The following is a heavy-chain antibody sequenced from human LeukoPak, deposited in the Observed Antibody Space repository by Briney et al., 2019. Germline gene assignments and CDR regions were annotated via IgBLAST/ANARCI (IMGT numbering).Heavy chain of an antibody. D-gene: IGHD3-10*01. V-gene: IGHV4-59*01. CDR3: ARGGGSGSYYILNYYYYYYMDV. CDR2: LYYSGDT. J-gene: IGHJ6*03. Sequence: SETLSLTCTVSGGSISNYYWSWIRQPPGKGLEWIGYLYYSGDTNYNPSLKSRVTISVDTSKNQFSLKLRSVTAADTAVYYCARGGGSGSYYILNYYYYYYMDVWGKGTTVTVSS. CDR1: GGSISNYY.